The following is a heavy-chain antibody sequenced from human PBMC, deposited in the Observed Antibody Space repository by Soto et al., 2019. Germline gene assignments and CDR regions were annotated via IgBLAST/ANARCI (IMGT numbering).Heavy chain of an antibody. D-gene: IGHD1-26*01. CDR1: GFTFSSYG. V-gene: IGHV3-33*01. CDR2: IWYDGSNK. Sequence: QVQLVESGGGVVQPGRSLRLSCAASGFTFSSYGMHWVRQAPGKGLEWVAVIWYDGSNKYYADSVKGRFTISRDNCKNTEYLQMNSLRAEDTAVDYCSRDQERHPWTQADPYYYYYGMDGWGQGTTVTVSS. CDR3: SRDQERHPWTQADPYYYYYGMDG. J-gene: IGHJ6*02.